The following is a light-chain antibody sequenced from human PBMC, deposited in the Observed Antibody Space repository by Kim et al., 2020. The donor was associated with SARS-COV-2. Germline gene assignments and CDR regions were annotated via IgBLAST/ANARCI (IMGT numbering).Light chain of an antibody. J-gene: IGLJ2*01. Sequence: SSELTQDPAVSVALGQTVSITCPGDSLRSYYATWYQQKPGQAPILVIYGKNNRPSGIPDRFSGSSSGNTASLTITGTQAGDEADYYCNSRDSNDNVVFGGGTQLTVL. CDR1: SLRSYY. CDR3: NSRDSNDNVV. V-gene: IGLV3-19*01. CDR2: GKN.